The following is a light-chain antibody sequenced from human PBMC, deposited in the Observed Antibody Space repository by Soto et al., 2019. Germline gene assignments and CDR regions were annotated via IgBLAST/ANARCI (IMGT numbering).Light chain of an antibody. CDR2: SNN. Sequence: QSALTQPPSASGTAGQRVTISCSGSTSNIGSNTVNWYQQLPGTAPRTLIYSNNQRPSGVPDRFSGSKSGTSGSLAISGLLSEDDADYYCAAWDDGLNGYVFGTGTKVTVL. V-gene: IGLV1-44*01. J-gene: IGLJ1*01. CDR3: AAWDDGLNGYV. CDR1: TSNIGSNT.